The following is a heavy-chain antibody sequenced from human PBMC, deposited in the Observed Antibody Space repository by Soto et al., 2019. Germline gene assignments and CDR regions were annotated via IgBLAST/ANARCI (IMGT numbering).Heavy chain of an antibody. CDR3: ARDSGYGGVTQWLGDY. CDR1: GYTFTSYY. Sequence: QVQLVQSGAEVKKPGASVKVSCKASGYTFTSYYMHWVRQAPGQGLEWMGIINPSGGSTSYAQKFQGRVTMTRDTSTSTVYMELSSLRSEDTAVYYCARDSGYGGVTQWLGDYWGQGTLVTVSS. D-gene: IGHD6-19*01. V-gene: IGHV1-46*01. J-gene: IGHJ4*02. CDR2: INPSGGST.